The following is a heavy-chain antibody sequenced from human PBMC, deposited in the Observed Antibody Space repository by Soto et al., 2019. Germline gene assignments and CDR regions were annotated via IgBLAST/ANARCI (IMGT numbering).Heavy chain of an antibody. CDR2: ISAYNGNT. J-gene: IGHJ6*02. D-gene: IGHD3-3*01. CDR1: GYTFTSYG. CDR3: ARDWTGNYYYCGMDV. V-gene: IGHV1-18*01. Sequence: ASVKVSCKASGYTFTSYGISWVRQAPGQGLEWMGWISAYNGNTNYAQKLQGRVTMTTDTSTSTAYMELRSLRSDDTAVYYCARDWTGNYYYCGMDVWGQGTTVTVSS.